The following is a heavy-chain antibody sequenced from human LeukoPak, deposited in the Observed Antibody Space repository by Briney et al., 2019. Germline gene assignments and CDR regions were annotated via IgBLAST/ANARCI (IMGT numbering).Heavy chain of an antibody. J-gene: IGHJ4*02. D-gene: IGHD1-26*01. Sequence: SGPPLVEPTQPLTLTCAVSGFSLTTSEVGVGWIRQPPRKALEWLALVSWNDFKSFSPSLKSRLTITKDTSKDQVVLTMTNMDPVGTATYYCARFLHSGTYRFDYWGQGTLVTVSS. V-gene: IGHV2-5*01. CDR1: GFSLTTSEVG. CDR3: ARFLHSGTYRFDY. CDR2: VSWNDFK.